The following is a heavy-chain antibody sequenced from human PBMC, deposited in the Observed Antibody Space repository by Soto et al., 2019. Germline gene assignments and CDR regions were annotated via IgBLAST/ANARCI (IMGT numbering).Heavy chain of an antibody. CDR3: ARAFIVVVPAAIESWFDP. CDR1: GGSISSSNW. Sequence: SETLSLTXAVSGGSISSSNWWSWVRQPPGKGLEWIGEIYHSGSTNYNPSLKSRVTISVDKSKNQFSLKLSSVTAADTAVYYCARAFIVVVPAAIESWFDPWGQGTLVTVSS. D-gene: IGHD2-2*01. J-gene: IGHJ5*02. CDR2: IYHSGST. V-gene: IGHV4-4*02.